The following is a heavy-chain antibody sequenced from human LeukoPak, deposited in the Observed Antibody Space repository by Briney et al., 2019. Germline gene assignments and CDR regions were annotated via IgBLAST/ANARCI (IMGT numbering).Heavy chain of an antibody. D-gene: IGHD3-22*01. J-gene: IGHJ4*02. V-gene: IGHV3-33*01. Sequence: GGSLRLSCAASGFTFSSYGMHWVRQAPGKGLEWVAVIWYDGSNKYYADSVKGRFTISRDNSKNTLYLQMNSLRAEDTAVYYCARGPAYYYDSGHSDYWGQGTLVTVSS. CDR3: ARGPAYYYDSGHSDY. CDR1: GFTFSSYG. CDR2: IWYDGSNK.